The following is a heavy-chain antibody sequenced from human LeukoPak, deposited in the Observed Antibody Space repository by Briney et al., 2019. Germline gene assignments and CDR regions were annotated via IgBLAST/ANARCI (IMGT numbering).Heavy chain of an antibody. CDR2: IYYSGST. J-gene: IGHJ4*02. Sequence: SETLSLTCTVSGGSISSGGYYWSWIRQHPGKGLEWIGYIYYSGSTYYNPSLKSRVTISVDTSKNQFSLKLSSVTAADTAVYYCAREGMGDGYTGGDYFDYWGQGTLVTVSS. V-gene: IGHV4-31*03. CDR1: GGSISSGGYY. D-gene: IGHD5-24*01. CDR3: AREGMGDGYTGGDYFDY.